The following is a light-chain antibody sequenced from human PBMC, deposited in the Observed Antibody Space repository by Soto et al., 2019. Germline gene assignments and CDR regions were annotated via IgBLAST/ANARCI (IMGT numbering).Light chain of an antibody. CDR1: SGDVGGYKY. CDR2: DVR. V-gene: IGLV2-11*01. J-gene: IGLJ1*01. Sequence: QSALTQPRSVSGSPGQSVTISCTGTSGDVGGYKYVSWYQQYPGKAPKLLIYDVRRRPSGVPDRFSGSKSGNTASLTISGLQAEDEADYYCSSFTNTYSYVFGTGTKLTVL. CDR3: SSFTNTYSYV.